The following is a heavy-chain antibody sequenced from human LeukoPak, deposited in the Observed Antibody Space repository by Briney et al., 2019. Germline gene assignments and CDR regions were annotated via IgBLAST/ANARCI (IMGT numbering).Heavy chain of an antibody. CDR2: IYSGGST. V-gene: IGHV3-53*01. D-gene: IGHD6-19*01. CDR3: VGYSSGWYRAWYY. J-gene: IGHJ4*02. Sequence: GGSLSLSCAASGFTVSSNYMSWVRQAPGKGLEWVSVIYSGGSTYYADSVKGRFTISRDNSKNTLYLQMNSLRAEDTAVYYCVGYSSGWYRAWYYWGQGTLVTVSS. CDR1: GFTVSSNY.